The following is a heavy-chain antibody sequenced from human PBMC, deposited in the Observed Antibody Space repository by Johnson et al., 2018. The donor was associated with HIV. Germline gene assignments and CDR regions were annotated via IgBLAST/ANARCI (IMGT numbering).Heavy chain of an antibody. CDR3: ARGYYYDRSGSEDAFDI. Sequence: VQLVESGGGVVQPGRSLRLSCAASGFSVSSNYMTWVRQAPGKGLEWVSVIYSGGSTYYADSVKGRFTLSRDDSRNTLSLQMNMLLAEDTAVYYCARGYYYDRSGSEDAFDIWGQGTMVTVSS. V-gene: IGHV3-66*01. CDR2: IYSGGST. D-gene: IGHD3-22*01. J-gene: IGHJ3*02. CDR1: GFSVSSNY.